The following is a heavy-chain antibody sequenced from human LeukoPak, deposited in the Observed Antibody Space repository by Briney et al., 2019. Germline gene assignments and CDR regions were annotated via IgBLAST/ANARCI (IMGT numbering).Heavy chain of an antibody. J-gene: IGHJ4*02. Sequence: PGGSLRLSCAASGFTFSSHSMNWVRQAPGKGLEWVSSISSSSSFIYYADSVKGRFTISRDNAKNSLYLQMNSLRAEDTAVYYCAREPTTVTTDASFDYWGQGTLVTVSS. CDR2: ISSSSSFI. CDR3: AREPTTVTTDASFDY. D-gene: IGHD4-17*01. CDR1: GFTFSSHS. V-gene: IGHV3-21*01.